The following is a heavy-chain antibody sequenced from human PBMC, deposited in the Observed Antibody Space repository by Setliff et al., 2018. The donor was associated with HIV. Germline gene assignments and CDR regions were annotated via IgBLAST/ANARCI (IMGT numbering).Heavy chain of an antibody. V-gene: IGHV4-59*08. CDR2: VYNSGTT. Sequence: SETLSLTCTVSGASSSSHYWSWIRQPPGKAPEWIGYVYNSGTTKYNPSLKSRATISVDTSKNQFSLTLSSVTAADTAVYYCARYRRDDYYLTAYFDSWGRGTLVTVSS. CDR1: GASSSSHY. D-gene: IGHD1-26*01. CDR3: ARYRRDDYYLTAYFDS. J-gene: IGHJ4*02.